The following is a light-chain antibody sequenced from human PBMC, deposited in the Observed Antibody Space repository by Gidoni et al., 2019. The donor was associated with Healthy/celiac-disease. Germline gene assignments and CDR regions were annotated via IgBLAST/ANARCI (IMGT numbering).Light chain of an antibody. V-gene: IGKV3-11*01. CDR2: EAS. Sequence: IVLTQSPATLSLSPGERATLSCRASQSVISYLAWYQQKPGQAPRLIDEASNRATGIPARCSGSGSGTDFTLTISSLEPEDFAVYYCQQRSNWPPTFGGGTKVEIK. CDR1: QSVISY. J-gene: IGKJ4*01. CDR3: QQRSNWPPT.